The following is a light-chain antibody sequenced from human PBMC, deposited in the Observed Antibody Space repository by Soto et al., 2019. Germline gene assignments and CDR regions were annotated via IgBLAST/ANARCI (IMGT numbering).Light chain of an antibody. CDR3: AAWDDSLNGRV. CDR1: NSNIGSNT. J-gene: IGLJ1*01. CDR2: YDN. V-gene: IGLV1-44*01. Sequence: QSVLTQRPSASGTPGQRVTISCSGSNSNIGSNTVNWYQQLPGTAPKLLIYYDNLRPSGVPDRISGSKSGTSASLAISGLQSDDEADYYCAAWDDSLNGRVFGTGTKLTVL.